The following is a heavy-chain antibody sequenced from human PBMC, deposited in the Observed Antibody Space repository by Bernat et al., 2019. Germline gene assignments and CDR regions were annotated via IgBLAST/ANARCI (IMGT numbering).Heavy chain of an antibody. V-gene: IGHV1-69*04. CDR3: ARSKRAPYCGGDSRDAFDI. J-gene: IGHJ3*02. D-gene: IGHD2-21*02. CDR2: IIPILGIA. Sequence: QVQLVQSGAEVKKPGSSVKVSCKASGGTFSSYAISWVRQAPGQGLEWMGRIIPILGIANYAQKFQGRGTITADKSTRTGYMELSSLRTEDTAVYYCARSKRAPYCGGDSRDAFDIWGQGTMVTVSS. CDR1: GGTFSSYA.